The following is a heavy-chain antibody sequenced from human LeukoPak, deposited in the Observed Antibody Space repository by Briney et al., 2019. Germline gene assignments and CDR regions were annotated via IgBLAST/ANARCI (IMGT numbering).Heavy chain of an antibody. J-gene: IGHJ4*02. Sequence: SETLSLTCTVSGGSISSSSYYWGWIRQPPGKGLEWIGSIYYSGSTYYNPSLKSRVTISVDTSKNQFSLKLSSVTAADTAVYYCARAPRYSSSWYDYWGQGTLVTVSS. CDR3: ARAPRYSSSWYDY. CDR1: GGSISSSSYY. D-gene: IGHD6-13*01. CDR2: IYYSGST. V-gene: IGHV4-39*07.